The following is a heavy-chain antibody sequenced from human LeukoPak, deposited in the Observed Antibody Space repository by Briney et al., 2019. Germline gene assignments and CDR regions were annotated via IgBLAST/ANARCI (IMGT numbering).Heavy chain of an antibody. CDR2: ISYDGSNQ. D-gene: IGHD3-22*01. CDR3: ASPRSSGYRH. Sequence: GRSLRLSCAASGFTFSSYGIHWVRQAPGKGLEWVAVISYDGSNQYHADSVKGRFTISRDNARNSLYLQMNSLRAEDTAVYYCASPRSSGYRHWGQGTLVTVSS. V-gene: IGHV3-30*03. CDR1: GFTFSSYG. J-gene: IGHJ4*02.